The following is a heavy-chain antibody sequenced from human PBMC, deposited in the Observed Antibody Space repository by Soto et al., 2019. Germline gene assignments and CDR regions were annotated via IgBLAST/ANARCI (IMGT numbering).Heavy chain of an antibody. D-gene: IGHD6-19*01. CDR3: ATDCPGKQSLVGYYFDY. CDR2: ISSDGSKK. Sequence: QVQLVESGGGVVQPGRTLRLSCAASGFTCSDCGMHWVRQAPGKGLEWVAVISSDGSKKYYVDSVEGGFTISRDNSKNPLFLQMDSLSGEDTAEKYCATDCPGKQSLVGYYFDYWGQGTLVTVSS. V-gene: IGHV3-30*03. J-gene: IGHJ4*02. CDR1: GFTCSDCG.